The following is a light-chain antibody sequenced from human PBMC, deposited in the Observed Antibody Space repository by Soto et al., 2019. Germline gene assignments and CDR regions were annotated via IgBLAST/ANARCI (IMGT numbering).Light chain of an antibody. CDR3: SSYTSTSTVL. CDR1: SSDIGAYNY. V-gene: IGLV2-14*01. J-gene: IGLJ2*01. Sequence: ALTQPASVSGSPGQSITISCTGTSSDIGAYNYVSWYQHHPGKAPKFMMYEVSYRPSGVSNRFSGSKSGNTASLTISGLQAEDEADYYCSSYTSTSTVLFGGGTKLTVL. CDR2: EVS.